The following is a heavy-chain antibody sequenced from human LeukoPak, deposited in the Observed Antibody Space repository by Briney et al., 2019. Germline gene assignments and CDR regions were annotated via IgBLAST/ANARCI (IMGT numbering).Heavy chain of an antibody. CDR2: IYTGGNT. V-gene: IGHV3-53*01. Sequence: LPGGSLRLSCAASGFTVDSNYLSWVRQAPGEGLEWVSTIYTGGNTYYAASVKGRFTISRDFSKNTVFLHMNSLRAEDTAMYYCARGDDSGYYDYFDYWGQETLVTVSS. D-gene: IGHD3-22*01. CDR3: ARGDDSGYYDYFDY. CDR1: GFTVDSNY. J-gene: IGHJ4*02.